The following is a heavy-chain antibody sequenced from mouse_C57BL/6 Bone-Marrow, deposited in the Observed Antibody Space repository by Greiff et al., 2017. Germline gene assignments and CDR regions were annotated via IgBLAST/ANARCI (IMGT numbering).Heavy chain of an antibody. J-gene: IGHJ1*03. CDR1: GYTFTSYW. D-gene: IGHD1-1*01. CDR2: IDPSASYT. Sequence: VQLQQPGAELVMPGASVKLSCKASGYTFTSYWMHWVKQRPGQGLEWIGEIDPSASYTNYNQKFKGKSTLTVDTSSSTAYMHLSSLTSEDSAVYYCARCYYGSSYVDYWYFDVWGTGTTVTVSS. CDR3: ARCYYGSSYVDYWYFDV. V-gene: IGHV1-69*01.